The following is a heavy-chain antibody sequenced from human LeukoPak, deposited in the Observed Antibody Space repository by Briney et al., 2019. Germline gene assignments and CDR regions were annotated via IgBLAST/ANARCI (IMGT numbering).Heavy chain of an antibody. CDR3: AGSDGFPFDY. CDR1: GGSISSYY. J-gene: IGHJ4*02. Sequence: SETLSLNCTVSGGSISSYYWSWIRQPPGKGLEWIWYIYYSGSTNYNPSLKSRVTISVDTSKNQFSLKLSSVTAADTAVYYCAGSDGFPFDYWGQGTLVTVSS. CDR2: IYYSGST. D-gene: IGHD5-24*01. V-gene: IGHV4-59*01.